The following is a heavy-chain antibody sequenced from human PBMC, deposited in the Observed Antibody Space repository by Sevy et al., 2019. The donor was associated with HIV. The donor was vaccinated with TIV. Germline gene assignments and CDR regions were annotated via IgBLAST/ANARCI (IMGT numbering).Heavy chain of an antibody. Sequence: GGSLRLSCAASGFRFRDYRMNWVRQAPGKGLEWVSYITSSSNTINYADSVKGRFTISRDNGRNSLYLQINSLRHEDTAVYYCARDRGRGEVALDLWGQGTLVNVSS. CDR1: GFRFRDYR. CDR3: ARDRGRGEVALDL. J-gene: IGHJ5*02. D-gene: IGHD3-10*01. CDR2: ITSSSNTI. V-gene: IGHV3-48*02.